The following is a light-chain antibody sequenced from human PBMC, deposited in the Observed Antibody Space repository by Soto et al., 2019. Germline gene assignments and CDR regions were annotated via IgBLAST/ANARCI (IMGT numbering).Light chain of an antibody. J-gene: IGKJ4*01. Sequence: DIQMTQSPSTLSASVGDRVTITCRASQFISIWLAWYQQKPGKAPKRLIYKASSLESGVPSRFSGSGAGTEFTLTTSSLQPDDFATYYCQQYNSYPLTFGGGTKVEIK. V-gene: IGKV1-5*03. CDR2: KAS. CDR3: QQYNSYPLT. CDR1: QFISIW.